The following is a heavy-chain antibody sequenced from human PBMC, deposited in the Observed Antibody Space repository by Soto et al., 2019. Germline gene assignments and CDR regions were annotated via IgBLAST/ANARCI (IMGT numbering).Heavy chain of an antibody. CDR1: GYTFTSYG. V-gene: IGHV1-18*04. CDR2: ISAYNGNT. CDR3: ARDESIAAADYYYYGMDV. Sequence: QVQLVQSGAEVKKPGASVKVSCKASGYTFTSYGISWVRQAPGQGLEWMGWISAYNGNTNYAQKLQGRVTMTTDTSTSTAYMELRSQRAEDTAVYYCARDESIAAADYYYYGMDVWGQGTTVTVSS. J-gene: IGHJ6*02. D-gene: IGHD6-13*01.